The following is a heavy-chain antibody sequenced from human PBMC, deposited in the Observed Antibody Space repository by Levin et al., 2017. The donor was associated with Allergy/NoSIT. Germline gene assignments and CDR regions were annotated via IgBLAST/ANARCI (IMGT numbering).Heavy chain of an antibody. J-gene: IGHJ3*02. Sequence: GGSLRLSCAASGFTFSSYAMSWVRQAPGKGMEWVSAISGSGGSTYYADSVKGRFTISRDNSKNTLYLQMLSLRAADTAVYYCAKDLVGDSSGYYRDAFDIWGQGTMVTVSS. CDR3: AKDLVGDSSGYYRDAFDI. V-gene: IGHV3-23*01. CDR2: ISGSGGST. D-gene: IGHD3-22*01. CDR1: GFTFSSYA.